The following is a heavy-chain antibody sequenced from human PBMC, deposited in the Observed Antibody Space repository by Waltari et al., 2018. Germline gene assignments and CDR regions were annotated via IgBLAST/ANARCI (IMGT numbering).Heavy chain of an antibody. D-gene: IGHD3-10*01. CDR3: ARGGGSLDY. J-gene: IGHJ4*02. CDR1: GSTFNTSC. V-gene: IGHV3-74*01. CDR2: INSEGSLI. Sequence: EVQLVESGGGLVRPGGSLRLSCAASGSTFNTSCMHWFRQARGKGLVWVARINSEGSLISDAASVKGRFTISRDNAKNTLYLQMNSLRAEDTAVYYCARGGGSLDYWGQGTQVTVSS.